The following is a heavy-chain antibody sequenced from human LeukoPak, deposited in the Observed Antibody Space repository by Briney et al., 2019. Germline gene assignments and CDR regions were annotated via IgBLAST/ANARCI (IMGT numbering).Heavy chain of an antibody. D-gene: IGHD6-13*01. CDR2: ISAYNGNT. Sequence: GASVKVSCKASGYTFTSYGISWVRQAPGQGLEWMGWISAYNGNTNYAQKLQGRVTMTADTSTSTAYMELRSLRSDDTAVYYCARSLIAAAVSNPDHYYYYMDVWGKGTTVTVSS. J-gene: IGHJ6*03. CDR1: GYTFTSYG. V-gene: IGHV1-18*01. CDR3: ARSLIAAAVSNPDHYYYYMDV.